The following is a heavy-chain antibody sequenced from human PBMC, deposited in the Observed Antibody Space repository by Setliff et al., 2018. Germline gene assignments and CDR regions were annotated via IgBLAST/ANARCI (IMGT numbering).Heavy chain of an antibody. J-gene: IGHJ5*02. D-gene: IGHD3-10*01. CDR2: INTNSGDT. V-gene: IGHV1-2*02. CDR1: PYSFSGYY. Sequence: GGLVKVSCKTSPYSFSGYYIHWVRQAPGQGLEWMGWINTNSGDTRYAQKFQGRVTMTRDTSISTAYMELSRLRSDDTAVYYCARTKGFVDGYLDPWGQGTLVTVSS. CDR3: ARTKGFVDGYLDP.